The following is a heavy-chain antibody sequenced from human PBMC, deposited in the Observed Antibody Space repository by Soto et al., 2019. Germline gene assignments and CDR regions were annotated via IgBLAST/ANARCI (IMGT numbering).Heavy chain of an antibody. CDR1: NGSFLGYY. CDR2: INHFGSP. D-gene: IGHD3-3*01. V-gene: IGHV4-34*01. Sequence: QVQLHQWGAGLLKPSETLSLTCGVYNGSFLGYYWTWVRQPPGKGLEWIGVINHFGSPNYNPSLKILVAISIDTSKHQFSLMLRFLTAADTAVYYCASLNGGRFLDKGAYWGQGILVPVSS. CDR3: ASLNGGRFLDKGAY. J-gene: IGHJ4*02.